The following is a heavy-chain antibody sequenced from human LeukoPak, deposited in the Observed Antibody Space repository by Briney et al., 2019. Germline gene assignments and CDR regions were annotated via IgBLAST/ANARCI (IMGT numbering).Heavy chain of an antibody. CDR3: AKGGTTYYYDNSVYLIDY. Sequence: PGGSLRLSCAASGFTFSSYWMSWVRQAPGKGLEWVSAMSGSGGSTYYVDSVKGRFTISRDNSKNTLYLQMNSLRAEDTAVYYCAKGGTTYYYDNSVYLIDYGAQGPLVTVSS. D-gene: IGHD3-22*01. CDR1: GFTFSSYW. CDR2: MSGSGGST. V-gene: IGHV3-23*01. J-gene: IGHJ4*02.